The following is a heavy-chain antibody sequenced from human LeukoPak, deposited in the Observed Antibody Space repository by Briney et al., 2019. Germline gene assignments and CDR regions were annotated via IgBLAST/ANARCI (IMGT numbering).Heavy chain of an antibody. Sequence: SETLSLTCSVSVVSMNGYYWSWLRQSAGNRLEWIGHVDSSGNTNYNPSLESRVTMSMDTSKKQFSLKLTSVTAADMAVYFCARQFLVGSTFHAFDLWGQGTRVTVSS. J-gene: IGHJ3*01. CDR2: VDSSGNT. CDR3: ARQFLVGSTFHAFDL. V-gene: IGHV4-4*07. D-gene: IGHD1-26*01. CDR1: VVSMNGYY.